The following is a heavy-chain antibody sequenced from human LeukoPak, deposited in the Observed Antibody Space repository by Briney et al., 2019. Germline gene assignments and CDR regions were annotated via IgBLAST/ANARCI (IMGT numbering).Heavy chain of an antibody. CDR2: IRYDGSNK. J-gene: IGHJ4*02. D-gene: IGHD6-13*01. CDR1: GFTFSSYG. V-gene: IGHV3-30*02. Sequence: AGGSLRLSCAASGFTFSSYGMHWVRQAPGKGLEWVAFIRYDGSNKYYADSVKGRFTISRDNSKNTLYLQMNSLRAEDTAVYYCAKDRARSSWFDYWGQGTLVTVSS. CDR3: AKDRARSSWFDY.